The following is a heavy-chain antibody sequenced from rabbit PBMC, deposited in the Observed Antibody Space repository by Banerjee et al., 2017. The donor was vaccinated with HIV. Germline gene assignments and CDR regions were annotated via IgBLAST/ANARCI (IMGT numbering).Heavy chain of an antibody. D-gene: IGHD4-1*01. Sequence: QEQLEESGGDLVKPEGSLTLTCTASGFSFSSSYWICWIRQAPGKGPEWIACIDAGSNGNTYYASWAKGRFTVSKTSSTTVTLQMTSLTAADTATYFCARDLAGVTGWNFNLWGPGTLVTVS. V-gene: IGHV1S45*01. CDR1: GFSFSSSYW. CDR3: ARDLAGVTGWNFNL. CDR2: IDAGSNGNT. J-gene: IGHJ4*01.